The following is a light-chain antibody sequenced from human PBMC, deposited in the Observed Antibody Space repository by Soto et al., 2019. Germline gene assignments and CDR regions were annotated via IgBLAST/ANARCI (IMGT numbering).Light chain of an antibody. J-gene: IGLJ2*01. CDR2: DVS. Sequence: QSALTQPASVSGSPGQSITISCTGTSSDVGGYNYVSWYQQHPGKAPKLMIYDVSNRPSGVSNRFSGYKSGNTASLTISGLQAEDEADYYCSSYTSSSTVVFGGGTQLTV. CDR1: SSDVGGYNY. V-gene: IGLV2-14*01. CDR3: SSYTSSSTVV.